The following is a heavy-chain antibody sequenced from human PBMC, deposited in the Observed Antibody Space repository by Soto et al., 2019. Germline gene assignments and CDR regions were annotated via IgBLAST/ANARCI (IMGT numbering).Heavy chain of an antibody. Sequence: QVQLVQSGAEVKKPGSSVKVSCKASGGTFSSYAISWVRQAPGQGLEWMGGIIPIFGTANYAQKFQGRVTITADDSTSTAYMELSSLRSEDTAVYYCARGRVSGWRYYFDYWGQGTLVTVSS. J-gene: IGHJ4*02. CDR1: GGTFSSYA. CDR2: IIPIFGTA. D-gene: IGHD6-19*01. V-gene: IGHV1-69*12. CDR3: ARGRVSGWRYYFDY.